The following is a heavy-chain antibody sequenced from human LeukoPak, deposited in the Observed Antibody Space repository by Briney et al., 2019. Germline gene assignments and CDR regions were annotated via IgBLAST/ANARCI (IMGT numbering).Heavy chain of an antibody. CDR2: IYYSGST. CDR3: ARRDSSGSIVFDY. J-gene: IGHJ4*02. Sequence: SETLSLTCTVSGGSISSSSHYWGWIRQPPGKGLEWIGSIYYSGSTYYNPSLKSRVTISVDTSKNQFSLKLSSVTAADTAVYYCARRDSSGSIVFDYWGQGTLVTVSS. CDR1: GGSISSSSHY. D-gene: IGHD3-22*01. V-gene: IGHV4-39*07.